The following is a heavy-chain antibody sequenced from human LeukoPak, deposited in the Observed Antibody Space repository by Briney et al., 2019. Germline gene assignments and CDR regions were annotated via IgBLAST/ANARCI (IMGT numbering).Heavy chain of an antibody. J-gene: IGHJ4*02. CDR3: ARGVGQWLVRRRFDY. D-gene: IGHD6-19*01. Sequence: ASVRVSCKASGYTFTSYDINWVRQATGQGLEWMGWMNPNSGNTGYAQKFQGRVTMTRNTSISAAYMELSSLRSEDTAVYYCARGVGQWLVRRRFDYWGQGTLVTVSS. CDR2: MNPNSGNT. V-gene: IGHV1-8*01. CDR1: GYTFTSYD.